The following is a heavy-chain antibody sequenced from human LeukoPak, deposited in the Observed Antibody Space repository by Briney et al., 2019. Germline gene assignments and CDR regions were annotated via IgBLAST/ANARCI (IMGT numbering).Heavy chain of an antibody. CDR2: TSYDGSKY. J-gene: IGHJ4*02. Sequence: GGSLRLSCVASGFTFSTYGMHWVRQAPGKGLEWVAVTSYDGSKYYYADSVKGRFTISRDNSKNTLYLQLNNVRADDTAVYYCAKELAVADMFDYWGQGTLVTVSS. V-gene: IGHV3-30*18. D-gene: IGHD6-19*01. CDR1: GFTFSTYG. CDR3: AKELAVADMFDY.